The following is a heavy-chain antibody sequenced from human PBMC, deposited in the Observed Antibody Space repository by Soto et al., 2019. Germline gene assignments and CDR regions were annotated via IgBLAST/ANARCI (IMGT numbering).Heavy chain of an antibody. CDR3: ARASTKIYDSSGYYVN. CDR2: ISSSSSYI. Sequence: SLRLSCAASGFTFSSYSMNWVRQAPGKGLEWVSSISSSSSYIYYADSVKGRFTISRDNAKNSLYLQMNSLRAEDTAVYYCARASTKIYDSSGYYVNWGQGTLVTVSS. CDR1: GFTFSSYS. J-gene: IGHJ4*02. D-gene: IGHD3-22*01. V-gene: IGHV3-21*01.